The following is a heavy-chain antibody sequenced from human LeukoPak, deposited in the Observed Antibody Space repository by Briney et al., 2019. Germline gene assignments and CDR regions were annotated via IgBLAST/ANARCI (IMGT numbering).Heavy chain of an antibody. V-gene: IGHV4-34*01. CDR3: ARYYYDSSGYSTADTDY. J-gene: IGHJ4*02. CDR2: INHSGST. D-gene: IGHD3-22*01. CDR1: GGSFSGYY. Sequence: PSETLSLXCAVYGGSFSGYYWSWIRRPPGKGLEWIGEINHSGSTNYNPSLKSRVTISVGTSKNQFSLKLSSVTAADTAVYYCARYYYDSSGYSTADTDYWGQGTLVTVSS.